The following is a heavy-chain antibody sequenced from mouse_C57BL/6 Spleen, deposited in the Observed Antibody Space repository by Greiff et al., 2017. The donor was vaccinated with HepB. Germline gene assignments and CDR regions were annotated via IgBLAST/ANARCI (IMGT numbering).Heavy chain of an antibody. CDR1: GYTFTDYY. Sequence: EVKLQQSGPVLVKPGASVKMSCKASGYTFTDYYMNWVKQSHGKSLEWIGVINPYNGGTSYNQKFKGKATLTVDKSSSTAYMELNSLTSEDSAVYYCARSLITFHGGKDYFDYWGQGTTLTVSS. CDR2: INPYNGGT. D-gene: IGHD2-4*01. J-gene: IGHJ2*01. CDR3: ARSLITFHGGKDYFDY. V-gene: IGHV1-19*01.